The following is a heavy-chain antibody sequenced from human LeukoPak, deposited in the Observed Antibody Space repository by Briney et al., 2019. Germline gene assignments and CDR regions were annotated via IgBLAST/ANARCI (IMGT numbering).Heavy chain of an antibody. Sequence: ASVKVSCKTSGYTFIDYYMHWVRQAPGQGLEWMGIINPSGGSTSYAQKFQGRVTMTRDTSTSTVYMELSSLRSEDTAVYYCARDYYDSSGYYLYYFDYWGQGTLVTVSS. J-gene: IGHJ4*02. CDR1: GYTFIDYY. CDR2: INPSGGST. CDR3: ARDYYDSSGYYLYYFDY. D-gene: IGHD3-22*01. V-gene: IGHV1-46*01.